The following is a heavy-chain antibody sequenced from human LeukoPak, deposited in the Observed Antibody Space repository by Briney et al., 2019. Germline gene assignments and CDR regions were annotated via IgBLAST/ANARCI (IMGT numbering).Heavy chain of an antibody. CDR2: ISWNSGSI. Sequence: GGSLRLSCAAPGFTFSDYYMSWIRQAPGKGLEWVSGISWNSGSIGYAGSVKGRFTISRDNAKNSLYLQMNSLRAEDTALYYCAKDRSWADWYFDLWGRGTLVTVSS. CDR3: AKDRSWADWYFDL. V-gene: IGHV3-9*01. D-gene: IGHD1-26*01. J-gene: IGHJ2*01. CDR1: GFTFSDYY.